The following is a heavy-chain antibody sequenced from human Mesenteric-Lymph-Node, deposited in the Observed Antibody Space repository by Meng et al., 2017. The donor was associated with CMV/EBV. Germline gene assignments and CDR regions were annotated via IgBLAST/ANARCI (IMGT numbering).Heavy chain of an antibody. CDR3: AHRRLNWGPTYWYFDL. D-gene: IGHD7-27*01. J-gene: IGHJ2*01. V-gene: IGHV2-5*02. CDR1: FSLSTSGVG. CDR2: LYWDDDK. Sequence: FSLSTSGVGVGWIRQPPGKALEWLALLYWDDDKRYSPSLKSRLTITKDTSKNQVVLTMTNMDPVDTATYYCAHRRLNWGPTYWYFDLWGRGTLVTVSS.